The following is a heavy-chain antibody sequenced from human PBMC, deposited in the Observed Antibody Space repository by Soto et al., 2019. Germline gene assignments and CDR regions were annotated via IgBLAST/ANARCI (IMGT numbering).Heavy chain of an antibody. V-gene: IGHV2-5*02. CDR3: AQRKSGNTWDAGYFDH. CDR1: GFSLSTYGVG. CDR2: VYWDDDN. Sequence: ESGPTLVNPTQTLTLTCTFSGFSLSTYGVGVGWVRQPPGKALEWLVFVYWDDDNRYNPSLKSRLTVTKDTSKNQAVLTMANMDPVDTATYYCAQRKSGNTWDAGYFDHWGQGILVTVSS. D-gene: IGHD5-12*01. J-gene: IGHJ4*02.